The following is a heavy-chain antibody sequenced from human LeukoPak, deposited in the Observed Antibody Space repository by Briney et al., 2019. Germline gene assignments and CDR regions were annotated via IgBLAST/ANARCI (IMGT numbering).Heavy chain of an antibody. J-gene: IGHJ4*02. CDR3: AKGDWGDY. CDR2: ISWNGSNI. CDR1: GFTFDDYA. D-gene: IGHD3/OR15-3a*01. Sequence: GGSLRLSCATSGFTFDDYAMHWVRQAPGKGLEWVSGISWNGSNIDYADSVKGRFTISRDNAKNSLYLQMNSLRAEDSALYYCAKGDWGDYWGQGTLVTVSS. V-gene: IGHV3-9*01.